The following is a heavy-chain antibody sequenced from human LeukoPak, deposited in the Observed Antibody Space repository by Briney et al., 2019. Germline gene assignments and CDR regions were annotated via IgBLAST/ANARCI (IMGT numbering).Heavy chain of an antibody. CDR3: ARGLRFLEWLPLDY. V-gene: IGHV1-8*01. CDR2: MNPNSGNT. CDR1: GYTFTSYD. D-gene: IGHD3-3*01. J-gene: IGHJ4*02. Sequence: GASVKVSCKASGYTFTSYDINWVRQAAGQGLEWMGWMNPNSGNTGYAQKFQGRVTMTRNTSISTAYMELSSQRSEDTAVYYCARGLRFLEWLPLDYWGQGTLVTVSS.